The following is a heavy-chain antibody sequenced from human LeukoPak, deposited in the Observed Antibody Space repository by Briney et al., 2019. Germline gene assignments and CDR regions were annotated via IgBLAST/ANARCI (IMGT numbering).Heavy chain of an antibody. Sequence: GASVKVSCKASGGTFSSYAISWVRQAPGQGLEWMGGIIPIFGTANYAQKFQGRVTITTDESTSTAYMELSSLRSEDTAVYYCARNPDYGDYALGAFDIWGQGTMVTVSS. V-gene: IGHV1-69*05. CDR3: ARNPDYGDYALGAFDI. J-gene: IGHJ3*02. CDR1: GGTFSSYA. CDR2: IIPIFGTA. D-gene: IGHD4-17*01.